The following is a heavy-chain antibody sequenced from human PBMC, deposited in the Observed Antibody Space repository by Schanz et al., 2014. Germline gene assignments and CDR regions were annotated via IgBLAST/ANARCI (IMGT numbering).Heavy chain of an antibody. V-gene: IGHV1-18*04. D-gene: IGHD3-22*01. Sequence: QVQLVQSGAEVKKPGASVKVSCKASGYTFTGYYMHWVRQAPGQGLEWMGWISAYTNNTNYAQKVQGRVTMTTDTSTGTAYMELRSLRPEDTAVYYCARSNYYDNSDYYNSFDYWGQGTLVTVSS. J-gene: IGHJ4*02. CDR2: ISAYTNNT. CDR1: GYTFTGYY. CDR3: ARSNYYDNSDYYNSFDY.